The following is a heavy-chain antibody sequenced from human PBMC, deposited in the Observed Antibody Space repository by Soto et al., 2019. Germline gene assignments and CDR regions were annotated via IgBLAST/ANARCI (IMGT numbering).Heavy chain of an antibody. V-gene: IGHV4-61*01. D-gene: IGHD4-4*01. Sequence: QVQLQESGPGLVKPSETLSLTCTVSGGSVSGGSYCWSWIRQPPGKGLECIGYVYNSGSTTYNPSLKSRVSISVATSQNQFSLGMRSVTAADTAVYYCARVQLTTYFDLWGRGTMVTVSS. CDR1: GGSVSGGSYC. CDR2: VYNSGST. J-gene: IGHJ2*01. CDR3: ARVQLTTYFDL.